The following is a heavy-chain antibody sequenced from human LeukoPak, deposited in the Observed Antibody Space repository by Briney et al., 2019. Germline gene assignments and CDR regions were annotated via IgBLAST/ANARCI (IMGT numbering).Heavy chain of an antibody. J-gene: IGHJ2*01. CDR1: GYTFTSYG. D-gene: IGHD3-10*01. Sequence: ASVKVSCKASGYTFTSYGISWVRQAPGQGLEWMGWISAYNGNTNYAQKLQGRVTMTTDTSTSTAYMELRSLRSDDTAVYYCARAHRGAGKHGRARNNWYFDLWGRGTLVTVSS. CDR3: ARAHRGAGKHGRARNNWYFDL. V-gene: IGHV1-18*01. CDR2: ISAYNGNT.